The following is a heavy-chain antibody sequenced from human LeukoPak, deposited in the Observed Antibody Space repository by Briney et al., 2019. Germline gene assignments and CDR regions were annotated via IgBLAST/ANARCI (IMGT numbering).Heavy chain of an antibody. D-gene: IGHD2-2*02. Sequence: SETLSLTCTVSGGSISSYYWSRIRQPPGKGLEWIGYIYYSGSTNYNPSLKSRVTISVDTPKNQFSLKLSSVTAADTAVYYCATAIPLDYWGQGTLVTVSS. CDR1: GGSISSYY. CDR2: IYYSGST. J-gene: IGHJ4*02. CDR3: ATAIPLDY. V-gene: IGHV4-59*01.